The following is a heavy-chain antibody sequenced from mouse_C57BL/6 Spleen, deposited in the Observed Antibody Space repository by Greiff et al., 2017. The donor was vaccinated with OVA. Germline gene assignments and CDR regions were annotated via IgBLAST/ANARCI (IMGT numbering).Heavy chain of an antibody. D-gene: IGHD2-4*01. J-gene: IGHJ3*01. CDR2: LYPGDGDT. V-gene: IGHV1-82*01. Sequence: QVQLQQSGPELVKPGASVKISCKASGYAFSSSWMNWVKQRPGTGLEWIGRLYPGDGDTNYNGKFKGKATLTADKSSSTAYMQLSSLTSEDSAVYFCARHDYDAWFAYWGQGTLVTVSA. CDR1: GYAFSSSW. CDR3: ARHDYDAWFAY.